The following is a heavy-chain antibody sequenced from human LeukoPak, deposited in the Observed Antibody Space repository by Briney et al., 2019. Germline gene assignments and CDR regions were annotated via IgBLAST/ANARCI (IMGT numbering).Heavy chain of an antibody. CDR1: GGSISSGDYY. Sequence: SETLSLTCTVSGGSISSGDYYWSWIRQPPGKGLEWIGYIYYSGSTYYNPSLKSRVTISVDTSKNQFSLKLSSVTAADTAVYYCARVPYSSSWAPEYFDYWGQGTLVTVSS. CDR3: ARVPYSSSWAPEYFDY. D-gene: IGHD6-13*01. V-gene: IGHV4-30-4*01. CDR2: IYYSGST. J-gene: IGHJ4*02.